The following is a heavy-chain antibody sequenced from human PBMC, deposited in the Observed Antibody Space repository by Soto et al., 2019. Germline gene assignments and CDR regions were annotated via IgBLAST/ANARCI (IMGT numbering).Heavy chain of an antibody. D-gene: IGHD2-2*01. CDR2: IKQDGSEK. CDR3: AQHPLGGAHPFDY. CDR1: GFTFSSYW. J-gene: IGHJ4*02. Sequence: PGGSLRLSCAASGFTFSSYWMSWVRQAPGKGLEWVANIKQDGSEKYYVDSVKGRFTISRDNAKNSLYLQMNSLRAEDTAVYYCAQHPLGGAHPFDYWGQGTLVTVSS. V-gene: IGHV3-7*01.